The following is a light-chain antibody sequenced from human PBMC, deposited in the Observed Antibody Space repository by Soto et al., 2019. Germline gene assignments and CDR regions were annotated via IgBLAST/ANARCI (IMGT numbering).Light chain of an antibody. V-gene: IGLV3-1*01. CDR2: QDT. CDR3: QAWDSSTVV. J-gene: IGLJ2*01. CDR1: ELGDKY. Sequence: SYELTQPPSVSVSPGQTASITCSGDELGDKYACWYQQKPGQSPGLVIYQDTKRPSGIPARFSGSNFGKTATLTISWTRAMDEAEYYCQAWDSSTVVFGGGTKVTVL.